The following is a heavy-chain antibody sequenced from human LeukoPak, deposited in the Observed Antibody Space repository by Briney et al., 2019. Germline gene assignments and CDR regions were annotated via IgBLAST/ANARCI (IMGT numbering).Heavy chain of an antibody. CDR3: TRNTVAAAGDD. Sequence: GGSLRLSCAASGFTFSAFWMTWVRQAPGKGLEWVANIKPDGSEKSYVDSVKGRFTVSRDNAKNSLYLHMNSLRAEDTALYYCTRNTVAAAGDDWGQGTLVTVSS. V-gene: IGHV3-7*01. D-gene: IGHD6-13*01. J-gene: IGHJ4*02. CDR1: GFTFSAFW. CDR2: IKPDGSEK.